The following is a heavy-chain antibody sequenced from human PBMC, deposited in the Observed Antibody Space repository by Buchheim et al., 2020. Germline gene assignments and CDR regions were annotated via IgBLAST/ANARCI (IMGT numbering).Heavy chain of an antibody. CDR2: IYHSGTT. Sequence: QVQLQESGPGLVKPSGTLSLTCEVSGASINSYQWWSWVRQPPGEGLEWVGEIYHSGTTRSNSSLKSRVTISVDEAKNQFSLRLSSVTAADTAMYYCARGGSSSTDAFDYWGQGSL. CDR1: GASINSYQW. CDR3: ARGGSSSTDAFDY. D-gene: IGHD6-6*01. V-gene: IGHV4-4*02. J-gene: IGHJ4*02.